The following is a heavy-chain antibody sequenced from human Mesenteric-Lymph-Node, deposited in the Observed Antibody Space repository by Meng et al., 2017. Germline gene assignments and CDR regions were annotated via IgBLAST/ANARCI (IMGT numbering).Heavy chain of an antibody. J-gene: IGHJ5*02. CDR3: ARSYSSSWYWFDP. V-gene: IGHV4-59*01. CDR1: GFTFSDYY. CDR2: IYYSGST. Sequence: ESLKISCAASGFTFSDYYWSWIRQPPGKGLEWIGYIYYSGSTNYNPSLKSRVTISVDTSKNQFSLKLSSVTAADTAVYYCARSYSSSWYWFDPWGQGALVTVSS. D-gene: IGHD6-13*01.